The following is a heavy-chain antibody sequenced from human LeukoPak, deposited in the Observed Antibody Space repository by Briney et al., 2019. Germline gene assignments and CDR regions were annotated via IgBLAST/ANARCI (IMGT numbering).Heavy chain of an antibody. CDR1: GFTFSNYA. CDR2: ISGSGGTT. D-gene: IGHD6-13*01. V-gene: IGHV3-23*01. CDR3: AKNWASPGYRSSWYYFAS. J-gene: IGHJ4*02. Sequence: GGSLRLSCAASGFTFSNYAMSWVRQAPGKGLEWVSAISGSGGTTYYADSVKGRFTVSRDNSKNTLYLQMHSLRAEDTAVYYCAKNWASPGYRSSWYYFASWGQGTLVTVSS.